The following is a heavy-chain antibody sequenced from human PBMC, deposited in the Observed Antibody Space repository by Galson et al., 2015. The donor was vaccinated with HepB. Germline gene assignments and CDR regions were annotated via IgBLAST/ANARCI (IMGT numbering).Heavy chain of an antibody. V-gene: IGHV3-15*07. CDR1: GFTFSNAW. D-gene: IGHD3-3*01. Sequence: SLRLSCAASGFTFSNAWMNWVRQASGKGLEWVGRIKSKTDGGTTDYAAPVKGRFTISRDDSKNTLYLQMNSLKTEDTAVYYCTTDASITIFGVALRGAFDIWGQGTMVTVSS. CDR3: TTDASITIFGVALRGAFDI. J-gene: IGHJ3*02. CDR2: IKSKTDGGTT.